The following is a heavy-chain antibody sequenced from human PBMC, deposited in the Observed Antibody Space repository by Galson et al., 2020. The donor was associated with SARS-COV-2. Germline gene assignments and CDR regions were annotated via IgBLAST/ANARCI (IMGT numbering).Heavy chain of an antibody. CDR3: ARGTYIVVVPAASYYYYYGMDV. V-gene: IGHV4-34*01. D-gene: IGHD2-2*01. J-gene: IGHJ6*02. CDR2: INHSGST. CDR1: GGSFSGYY. Sequence: SETLSLTCAVYGGSFSGYYWSWIRQPPGKGLEWIGEINHSGSTNYNPSLKSRVTISVDTSKNQFSLKLSSVTAADTAVYYCARGTYIVVVPAASYYYYYGMDVWGQGTTVTVSS.